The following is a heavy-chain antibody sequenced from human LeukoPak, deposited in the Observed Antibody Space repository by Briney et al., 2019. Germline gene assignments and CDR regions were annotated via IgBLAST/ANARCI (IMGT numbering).Heavy chain of an antibody. CDR1: GFTFSNYW. V-gene: IGHV3-7*01. CDR3: VRKSEQWLPGVFDY. D-gene: IGHD6-19*01. J-gene: IGHJ4*02. Sequence: GGSLRLSCAASGFTFSNYWMSWVRQAPGKGLEWVANIKEDGSEKYYVDSVRGRFTISRDNAKNSLYLYMNSLRAEDTAVYYCVRKSEQWLPGVFDYWGQGTLVTVSS. CDR2: IKEDGSEK.